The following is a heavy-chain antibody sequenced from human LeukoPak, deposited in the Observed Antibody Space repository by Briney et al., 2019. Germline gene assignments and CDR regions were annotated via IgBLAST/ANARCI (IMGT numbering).Heavy chain of an antibody. CDR1: GGSFSGYY. Sequence: SETLSLTCAVYGGSFSGYYWSWIRQPPGKGLEWIGEINHSGSTNYNPSLKSRVTMSVDTSKNQFSLKLSSVTAADTALYYCARDDGGSGWYYFDYWGQGTLVTVSS. V-gene: IGHV4-34*01. CDR2: INHSGST. CDR3: ARDDGGSGWYYFDY. D-gene: IGHD6-19*01. J-gene: IGHJ4*02.